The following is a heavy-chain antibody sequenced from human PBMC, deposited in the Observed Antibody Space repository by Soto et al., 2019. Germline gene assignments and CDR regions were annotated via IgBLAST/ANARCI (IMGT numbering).Heavy chain of an antibody. D-gene: IGHD6-19*01. CDR1: GFSFSGHW. CDR3: ASWTYNSGWYLDS. Sequence: EVQLVESGGGLVQPGGSLRLSCAASGFSFSGHWMGWVRQAPGKGLEWVANIKQDGSEKYYADSVKGRFTISRDNAKKPPYLQKERLRGEDPAGYYCASWTYNSGWYLDSWGQGTLVTVSS. V-gene: IGHV3-7*03. CDR2: IKQDGSEK. J-gene: IGHJ4*02.